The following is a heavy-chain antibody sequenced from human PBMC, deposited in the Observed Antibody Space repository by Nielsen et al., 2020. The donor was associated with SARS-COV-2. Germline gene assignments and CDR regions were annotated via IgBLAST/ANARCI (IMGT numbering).Heavy chain of an antibody. J-gene: IGHJ6*02. Sequence: GGSLRLSCAASGFTFDDYTMHWVRQAPGKGLEWVAVISYDGSNKYYADSVKGRFTISRDNSKNTLYLQMNSLRAEDTAVYYCARDQLLWFGEFCMDVWGQGTTVTVSS. V-gene: IGHV3-30-3*01. D-gene: IGHD3-10*01. CDR3: ARDQLLWFGEFCMDV. CDR2: ISYDGSNK. CDR1: GFTFDDYT.